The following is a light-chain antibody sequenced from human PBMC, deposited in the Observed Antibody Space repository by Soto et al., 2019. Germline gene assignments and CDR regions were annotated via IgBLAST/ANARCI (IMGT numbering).Light chain of an antibody. Sequence: QSVLTQPPSVSGAPGQRVTISCTGSSSNIGAGYDVHWYQQLPGTAPKLLIYGNSNRPSGVPDRFSGSKSGNTASLTISGLQAEDEADYYCSSYAHGSTYVFGTGTKVTVL. CDR3: SSYAHGSTYV. V-gene: IGLV1-40*01. CDR1: SSNIGAGYD. J-gene: IGLJ1*01. CDR2: GNS.